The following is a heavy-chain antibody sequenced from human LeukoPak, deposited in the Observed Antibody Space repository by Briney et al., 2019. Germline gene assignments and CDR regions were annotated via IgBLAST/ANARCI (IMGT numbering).Heavy chain of an antibody. CDR1: GFTFSNA. CDR2: ISGSGGRT. Sequence: SGGSLRLSCAASGFTFSNAMSWVRQAPGKGLEWVSAISGSGGRTFYADSVKGRFTISRDNSKNTLYLQMNSLRAEDSAVYFCAREGFNDASGSYYYFDYWGQGTLVTVSS. J-gene: IGHJ4*02. CDR3: AREGFNDASGSYYYFDY. D-gene: IGHD3-10*01. V-gene: IGHV3-23*01.